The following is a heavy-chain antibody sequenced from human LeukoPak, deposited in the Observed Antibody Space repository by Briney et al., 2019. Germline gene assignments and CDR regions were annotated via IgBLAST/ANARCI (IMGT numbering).Heavy chain of an antibody. CDR3: ARVPSYDSSGYYH. D-gene: IGHD3-22*01. J-gene: IGHJ5*02. Sequence: AGGSLRLSCAASGFTFSDHYMDWVRQAPGKGLEWVGRTRNKANSYTTEYAASVKGRFTISRDDSKNSLYLQMNSLKTEDTAVYYCARVPSYDSSGYYHWGQGTLATVSS. CDR1: GFTFSDHY. CDR2: TRNKANSYTT. V-gene: IGHV3-72*01.